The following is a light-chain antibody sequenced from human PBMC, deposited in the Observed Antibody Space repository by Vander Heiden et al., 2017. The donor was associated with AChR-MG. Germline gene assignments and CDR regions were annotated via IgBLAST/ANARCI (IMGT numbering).Light chain of an antibody. CDR3: QKYNSARWT. CDR2: AAS. Sequence: IQMTQSPSSLSASVGDRVTTTCRASQGISNYLAWYQQKPGKVPKLLIYAASTLQSGVPARFSGSGSGTDFTLTISSLQPEDVATYYCQKYNSARWTFGQGTKVEIK. CDR1: QGISNY. V-gene: IGKV1-27*01. J-gene: IGKJ1*01.